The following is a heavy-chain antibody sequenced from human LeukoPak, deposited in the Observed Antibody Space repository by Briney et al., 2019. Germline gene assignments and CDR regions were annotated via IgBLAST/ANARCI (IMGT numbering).Heavy chain of an antibody. CDR2: INPNSGGT. V-gene: IGHV1-2*02. D-gene: IGHD6-19*01. CDR3: ASEAGDSSGWYDLDY. CDR1: GYTFTGYY. Sequence: ASVKVSCKASGYTFTGYYMHWVRQAPGQGLEWMGWINPNSGGTNYAQKFQGRVTMTRDTSISTAYMELSRLRSDDTAVYYCASEAGDSSGWYDLDYWGQGTLVTVSS. J-gene: IGHJ4*02.